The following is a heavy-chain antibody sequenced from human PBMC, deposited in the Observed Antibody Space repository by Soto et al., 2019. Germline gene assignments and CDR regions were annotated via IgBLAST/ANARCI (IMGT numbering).Heavy chain of an antibody. CDR2: ISGSGGST. CDR3: VKENEGGFWYYYYMDV. V-gene: IGHV3-23*01. CDR1: GFTFSSYA. D-gene: IGHD3-3*01. Sequence: PGGSLRLSCAASGFTFSSYAMSWVRQAPGKGLEWVSAISGSGGSTHYADSVKGRSTISRDNSKNTLYLQMNSLRAEDTAVYYCVKENEGGFWYYYYMDVWGKRPTVTVSS. J-gene: IGHJ6*03.